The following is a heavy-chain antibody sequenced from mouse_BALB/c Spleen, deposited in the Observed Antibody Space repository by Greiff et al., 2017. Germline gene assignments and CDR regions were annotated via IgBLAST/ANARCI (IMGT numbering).Heavy chain of an antibody. V-gene: IGHV1-77*01. J-gene: IGHJ4*01. Sequence: QVHVKQSGAELARPGASVKLSCKASGYTFTDYYINWVKQRTGQGLEWIGEIYPGSGNTYYNEKFKGKATLTADKSSSTAYMQLSSLTSEDSAVYFCATRGITVYAMDYWGQGTSVTVSS. CDR1: GYTFTDYY. D-gene: IGHD1-1*01. CDR2: IYPGSGNT. CDR3: ATRGITVYAMDY.